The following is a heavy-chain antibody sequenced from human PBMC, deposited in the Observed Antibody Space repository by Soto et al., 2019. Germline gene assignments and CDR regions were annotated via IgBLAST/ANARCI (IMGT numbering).Heavy chain of an antibody. CDR2: ISGSGGST. V-gene: IGHV3-23*01. CDR3: AKSSFRMTGTNYFDY. D-gene: IGHD1-1*01. Sequence: EVQLLESGGGLVQPGGSLRLSCAASGFTFSSYAMSWVRQAPGKWLEWVSAISGSGGSTYYADSVKGRFTISRDNSKNTLYLQMNSLRAEDTAVYYCAKSSFRMTGTNYFDYWGQGTLVTVSS. CDR1: GFTFSSYA. J-gene: IGHJ4*02.